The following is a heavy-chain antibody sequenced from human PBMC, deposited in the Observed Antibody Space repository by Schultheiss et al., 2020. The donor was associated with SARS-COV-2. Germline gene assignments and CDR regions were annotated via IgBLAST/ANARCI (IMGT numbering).Heavy chain of an antibody. V-gene: IGHV4-30-2*01. CDR1: GGSISSYS. D-gene: IGHD3-10*01. Sequence: SETLSLTCTVSGGSISSYSWSWIRQPPGKGLEWIGYIYHSGSTYYNPSLKSRVTISVDRSKNQFSLKLSSVTAADTAVYYCARGGIPGYFDYWGQGTLVTVSS. CDR2: IYHSGST. CDR3: ARGGIPGYFDY. J-gene: IGHJ4*02.